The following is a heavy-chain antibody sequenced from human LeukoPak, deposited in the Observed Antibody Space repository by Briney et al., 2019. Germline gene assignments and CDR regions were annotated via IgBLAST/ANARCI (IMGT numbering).Heavy chain of an antibody. D-gene: IGHD3-16*01. J-gene: IGHJ1*01. CDR1: GGSISSSSYY. CDR2: IYYSGST. Sequence: SETLSLTCTVSGGSISSSSYYWGWIRQPPGKGLEWIGSIYYSGSTDYNPSLKNRVTISLDMSKNQFSLKLSSVTAADTAVYYCARDGASVQFQLWGQGTLVTVSS. V-gene: IGHV4-39*07. CDR3: ARDGASVQFQL.